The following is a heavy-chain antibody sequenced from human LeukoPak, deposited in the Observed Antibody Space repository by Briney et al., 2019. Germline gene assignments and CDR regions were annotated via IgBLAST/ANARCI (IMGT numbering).Heavy chain of an antibody. J-gene: IGHJ6*03. Sequence: GGSLRLSCAASGFTFSSYAMSWVRQAPGKGLEWVSAISGSGGSTYYADSVKGRFTISRDNSKNTLYLQMNSLRAEDTAVYYCAKLGGQEVYNYYVGVWGKGTTVAASS. CDR3: AKLGGQEVYNYYVGV. CDR2: ISGSGGST. V-gene: IGHV3-23*01. D-gene: IGHD3-16*01. CDR1: GFTFSSYA.